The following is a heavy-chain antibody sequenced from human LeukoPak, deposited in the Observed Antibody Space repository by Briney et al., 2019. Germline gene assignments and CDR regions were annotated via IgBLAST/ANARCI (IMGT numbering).Heavy chain of an antibody. Sequence: SETLSLTCAVYGWSFRGYFWGWVRQTPGKGLEWLGEITHNGGTNYMPSLSGRVSVFQDVSKNQFSLKLSSVTAADTGVYYCARGNSGSHWGDHYFYMDVWGKGTKVIVSS. CDR3: ARGNSGSHWGDHYFYMDV. CDR2: ITHNGGT. V-gene: IGHV4-34*01. D-gene: IGHD1-26*01. CDR1: GWSFRGYF. J-gene: IGHJ6*03.